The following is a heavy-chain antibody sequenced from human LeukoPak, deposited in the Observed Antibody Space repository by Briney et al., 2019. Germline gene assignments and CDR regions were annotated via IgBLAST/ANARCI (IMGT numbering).Heavy chain of an antibody. Sequence: ASVKVSRKASGYTFTSYDINWVRQATGQGLEWMGWMNPNSGNTGYAQKFQGRVTMTRNTSISTAYMELSSLRSEDTAVYYCARGSSSTSPFDPWGQGTLVTVSS. CDR1: GYTFTSYD. V-gene: IGHV1-8*01. CDR3: ARGSSSTSPFDP. J-gene: IGHJ5*02. CDR2: MNPNSGNT. D-gene: IGHD2-2*01.